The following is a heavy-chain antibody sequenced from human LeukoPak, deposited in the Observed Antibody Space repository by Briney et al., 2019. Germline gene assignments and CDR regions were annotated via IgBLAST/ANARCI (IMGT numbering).Heavy chain of an antibody. CDR2: INHSGST. Sequence: NPSETLSLTCAVYGGSFSGYYWSWICQPPGKGLEWIGEINHSGSTNYNPSLKSRVTISVDTSKNQFSLKLSSVTAADTAVYYCARGDYGSGVYGMDVWGQGTTVTVSS. J-gene: IGHJ6*02. CDR1: GGSFSGYY. CDR3: ARGDYGSGVYGMDV. D-gene: IGHD3-10*01. V-gene: IGHV4-34*01.